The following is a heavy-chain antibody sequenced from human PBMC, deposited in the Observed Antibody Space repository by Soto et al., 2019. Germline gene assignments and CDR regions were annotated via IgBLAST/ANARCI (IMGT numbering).Heavy chain of an antibody. V-gene: IGHV3-11*03. Sequence: GGSLRLSCAASGFTFSGYYMSWIRQAPGKGLEWVSHISSRSSYTNYADSVKGRFTISRDNAKNTLYLQKNRLRAEDTAVYYCARHHSLGVYSSGKVDRWGQGTLVTVSS. CDR3: ARHHSLGVYSSGKVDR. CDR2: ISSRSSYT. CDR1: GFTFSGYY. D-gene: IGHD5-18*01. J-gene: IGHJ5*02.